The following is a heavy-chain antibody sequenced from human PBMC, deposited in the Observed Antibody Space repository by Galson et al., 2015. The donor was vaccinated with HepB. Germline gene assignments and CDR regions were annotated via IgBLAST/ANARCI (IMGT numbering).Heavy chain of an antibody. D-gene: IGHD5-12*01. CDR3: ASQRTGLRIDY. J-gene: IGHJ4*02. CDR2: ISYDGSNK. V-gene: IGHV3-30*03. Sequence: SLRLSCAASGITFSSYGMHWVRQAPGKGLEWVAVISYDGSNKNYADSMKGRFTISRDNSKNTLYLQMNSLTTEDTAVYYCASQRTGLRIDYWGQGTQVTVSS. CDR1: GITFSSYG.